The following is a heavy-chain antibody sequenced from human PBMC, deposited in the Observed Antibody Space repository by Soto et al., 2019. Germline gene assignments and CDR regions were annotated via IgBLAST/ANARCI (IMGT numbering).Heavy chain of an antibody. CDR1: GFTFSHYG. CDR2: ISYDGSHK. D-gene: IGHD2-15*01. Sequence: QVQLVESGGGVVQPGRSLRLSCAASGFTFSHYGMNWVRQAPGKGLEWVALISYDGSHKHYEDSVKGRFTISRDNSDNTLYLQMSSLTTEDTAVYYCAKGSVLVYCTGGSCYGDAFDIWGQGTMVTVSS. V-gene: IGHV3-30*18. CDR3: AKGSVLVYCTGGSCYGDAFDI. J-gene: IGHJ3*02.